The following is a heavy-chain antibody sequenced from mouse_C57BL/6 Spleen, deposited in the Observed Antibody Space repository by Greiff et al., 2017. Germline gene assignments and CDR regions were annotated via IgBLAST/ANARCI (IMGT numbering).Heavy chain of an antibody. CDR1: GFTFSSYG. CDR2: ISSGGSYT. D-gene: IGHD3-3*01. V-gene: IGHV5-6*02. CDR3: ARLGSSFAMDY. J-gene: IGHJ4*01. Sequence: DVKLVESGGDLVKPGGSLKLSCAASGFTFSSYGMSWVRQTPDKRLEWVATISSGGSYTNYPDSVKGRFTISRDNAKNTLYLQMSSLKSEDTAMYYCARLGSSFAMDYWGQGTSGTVSS.